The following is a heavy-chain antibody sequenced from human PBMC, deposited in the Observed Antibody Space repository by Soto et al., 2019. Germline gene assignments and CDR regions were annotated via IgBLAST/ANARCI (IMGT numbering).Heavy chain of an antibody. CDR2: ISAYNGNT. CDR1: GYTFTSYG. J-gene: IGHJ3*02. Sequence: GASVKVSCKASGYTFTSYGISWVRQAPGQGLEWMGWISAYNGNTNYAQKLQGRVTMTTDTSTSTAYMELRSLRSDDTAVYYCAKGYCSGGSCNFGMTAPDAFDIWGQGTMVTVS. V-gene: IGHV1-18*01. CDR3: AKGYCSGGSCNFGMTAPDAFDI. D-gene: IGHD2-15*01.